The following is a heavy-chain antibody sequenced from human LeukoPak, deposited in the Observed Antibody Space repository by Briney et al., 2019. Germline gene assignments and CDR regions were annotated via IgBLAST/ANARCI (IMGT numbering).Heavy chain of an antibody. CDR2: SYTDDST. CDR1: GFSVSTNH. J-gene: IGHJ4*02. D-gene: IGHD5-24*01. Sequence: GGSLRLSCAASGFSVSTNHMTWVRQAPGKGLEWVSISYTDDSTDYADSVRGRFSISRDNSKNIVYLQMNSLRIEDTGVYYCAKDRREGYNGPHFWGLGALVTVSA. V-gene: IGHV3-53*05. CDR3: AKDRREGYNGPHF.